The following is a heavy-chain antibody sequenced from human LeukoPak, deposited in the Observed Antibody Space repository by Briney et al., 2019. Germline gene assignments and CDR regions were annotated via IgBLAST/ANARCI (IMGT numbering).Heavy chain of an antibody. Sequence: ASVKVSCKASGYTFTGYYMHWVRQAPGQGLEWMGWINPNSGGTNYAQKFQGRVTMTRDMSTSTVYMELSSLRSEDTAVYYCARAGYYYGSGSYPQDYWGQGTLVTVSS. CDR2: INPNSGGT. V-gene: IGHV1-2*02. J-gene: IGHJ4*02. D-gene: IGHD3-10*01. CDR1: GYTFTGYY. CDR3: ARAGYYYGSGSYPQDY.